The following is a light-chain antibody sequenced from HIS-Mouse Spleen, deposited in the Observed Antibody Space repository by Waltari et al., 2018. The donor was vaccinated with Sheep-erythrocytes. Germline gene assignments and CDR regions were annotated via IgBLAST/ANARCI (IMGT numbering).Light chain of an antibody. CDR2: EGS. CDR1: SSDAGSYNL. CDR3: CSYAGSSTWV. Sequence: QSALTQPASVSGSPGQSITISFTGTSSDAGSYNLVSWYQQHPGKAPKLMIYEGSKRPSGVSNRFSGSKSGNTASLTISGLQAEDEADYYCCSYAGSSTWVFGGGTKLTVL. J-gene: IGLJ3*02. V-gene: IGLV2-23*01.